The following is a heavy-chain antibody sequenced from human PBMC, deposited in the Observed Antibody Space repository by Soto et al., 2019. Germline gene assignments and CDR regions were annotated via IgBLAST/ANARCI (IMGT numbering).Heavy chain of an antibody. CDR3: ARLRWEQPWVFDY. J-gene: IGHJ4*02. CDR1: GGSFSGYY. Sequence: KTSETLSLTCAVYGGSFSGYYWSWIRQPPVKGLEWIGEINHSGGTNYNPSLKSRVTISVDTSKNQFSLKLSSVTAADTAVFYCARLRWEQPWVFDYWGQGTLVTVSS. CDR2: INHSGGT. V-gene: IGHV4-34*01. D-gene: IGHD1-26*01.